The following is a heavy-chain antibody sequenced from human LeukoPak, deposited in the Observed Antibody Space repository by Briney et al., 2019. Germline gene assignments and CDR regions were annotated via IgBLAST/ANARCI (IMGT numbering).Heavy chain of an antibody. CDR3: ARAHQEAFDWSPVDY. V-gene: IGHV1-18*04. J-gene: IGHJ4*02. Sequence: ASVKVSCKASGYTFSSHGISWVRQAPGQGLEWMGWISTYNGNTDIAQKLQDRVTMTTDTSTSTAYMEVRSLTSDDTAVYYCARAHQEAFDWSPVDYWGQGTLVTVSS. CDR2: ISTYNGNT. D-gene: IGHD3-9*01. CDR1: GYTFSSHG.